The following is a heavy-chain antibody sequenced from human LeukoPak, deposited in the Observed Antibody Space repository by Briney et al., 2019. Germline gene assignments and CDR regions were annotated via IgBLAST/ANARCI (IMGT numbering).Heavy chain of an antibody. CDR2: ISSSSSSI. D-gene: IGHD6-6*01. V-gene: IGHV3-48*01. CDR3: ARGGAARPDY. Sequence: GGSLRLSCAASGFTFDDYGMSWVRQAPGKGLEWVSYISSSSSSISYADSVKGRFSISRDNAKNSLYLQINRLRAEDTAVYYCARGGAARPDYWGQGTLVTVSS. CDR1: GFTFDDYG. J-gene: IGHJ4*02.